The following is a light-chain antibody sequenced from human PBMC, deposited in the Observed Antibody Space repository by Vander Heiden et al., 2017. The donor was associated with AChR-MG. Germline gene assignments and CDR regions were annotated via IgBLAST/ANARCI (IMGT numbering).Light chain of an antibody. Sequence: DIQLTHSPSFLSASVGDRVTITCRASQGISSYLAWYLQKPGKAPKLLIYAASTLQSGVPSRFSGSGSGTEFTLTISSLQPEDFATYYCQHLNSYPLTFGGGTKVEIK. V-gene: IGKV1-9*01. CDR1: QGISSY. J-gene: IGKJ4*01. CDR2: AAS. CDR3: QHLNSYPLT.